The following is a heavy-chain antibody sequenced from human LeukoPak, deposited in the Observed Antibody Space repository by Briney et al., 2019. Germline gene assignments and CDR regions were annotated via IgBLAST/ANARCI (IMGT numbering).Heavy chain of an antibody. Sequence: SETLSLTCTVSGGFISSTGYYWTWIRQPAGKGLEWIGHIDNSGSTNCNPSLKSRVTISVDTSKNQFSLNLTSVTAADTAVYYCARDCEFCDLLFYMNVWGKGTTVTVSS. CDR3: ARDCEFCDLLFYMNV. CDR2: IDNSGST. CDR1: GGFISSTGYY. J-gene: IGHJ6*03. D-gene: IGHD3-16*01. V-gene: IGHV4-61*09.